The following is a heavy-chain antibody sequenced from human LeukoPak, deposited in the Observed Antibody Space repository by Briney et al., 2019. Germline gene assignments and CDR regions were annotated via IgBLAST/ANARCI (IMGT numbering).Heavy chain of an antibody. Sequence: SETLSLTCTVSGGSISSYYWSWIRQPPGKGLEWIGYIYYSGSTNYNPSLKSRVTISVDTSKNQFSLKLRSVTAADTAVYYCARSHGSAVLRFLEWLPWGYMDVWGKGTTVTVSS. CDR2: IYYSGST. CDR3: ARSHGSAVLRFLEWLPWGYMDV. CDR1: GGSISSYY. D-gene: IGHD3-3*01. V-gene: IGHV4-59*01. J-gene: IGHJ6*03.